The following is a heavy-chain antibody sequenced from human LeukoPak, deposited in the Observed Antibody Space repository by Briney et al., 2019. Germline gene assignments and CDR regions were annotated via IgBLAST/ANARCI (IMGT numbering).Heavy chain of an antibody. V-gene: IGHV3-30*18. CDR1: GFSFSSYG. D-gene: IGHD6-19*01. J-gene: IGHJ4*02. CDR3: AKDRGQWQNTYYFDY. Sequence: GGSLRLSCAASGFSFSSYGMHWVRQAPGKGLEGGAVISYDGSNKYYADSVKGRFTISRDNSKNTLYLQMNSLRAEDTAVYYCAKDRGQWQNTYYFDYWGQGTLVTVSS. CDR2: ISYDGSNK.